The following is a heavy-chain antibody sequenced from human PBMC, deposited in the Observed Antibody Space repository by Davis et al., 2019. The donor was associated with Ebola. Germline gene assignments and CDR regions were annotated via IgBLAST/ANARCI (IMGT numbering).Heavy chain of an antibody. V-gene: IGHV3-53*01. Sequence: GESLKISCAASGFTVSSNYMSWVRQAPGKGLEWVSVIYSGGSTYYADSVKGRFTISRDNSKNTLYLQMNSLRAEDTAVYYCARDFNCGGDCYSDIWGQGTMVTVSS. J-gene: IGHJ3*02. CDR2: IYSGGST. CDR3: ARDFNCGGDCYSDI. CDR1: GFTVSSNY. D-gene: IGHD2-21*01.